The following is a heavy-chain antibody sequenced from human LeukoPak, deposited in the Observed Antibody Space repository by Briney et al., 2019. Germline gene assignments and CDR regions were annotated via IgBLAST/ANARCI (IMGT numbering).Heavy chain of an antibody. D-gene: IGHD3-10*01. CDR3: ARDDPRGWYYFDY. J-gene: IGHJ4*02. Sequence: ASVKVSCKASGYTFTGYYMHWVRQAPGQGLEWMGWINPNSGGTNYAQKFQGRVTMTRDTFISTAYMELSRLRSDDTAVYYCARDDPRGWYYFDYWGQGTLVTVSS. V-gene: IGHV1-2*02. CDR2: INPNSGGT. CDR1: GYTFTGYY.